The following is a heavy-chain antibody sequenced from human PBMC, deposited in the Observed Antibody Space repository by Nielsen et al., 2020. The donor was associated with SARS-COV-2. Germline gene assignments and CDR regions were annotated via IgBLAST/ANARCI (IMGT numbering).Heavy chain of an antibody. CDR3: AKVLGYCSGGSCYSGYFDY. CDR2: ISYDGSNK. Sequence: GGSLRLSCAASGFTFSSYGMHWVRQAPGKGLEWVAVISYDGSNKYYADSVKGRFTISRDNSKNTLYLQMNGLRAEDTAVYYCAKVLGYCSGGSCYSGYFDYWGQGTLVTVSS. J-gene: IGHJ4*02. D-gene: IGHD2-15*01. CDR1: GFTFSSYG. V-gene: IGHV3-30*18.